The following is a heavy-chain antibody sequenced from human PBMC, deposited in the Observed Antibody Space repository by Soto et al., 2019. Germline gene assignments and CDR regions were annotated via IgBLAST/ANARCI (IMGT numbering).Heavy chain of an antibody. V-gene: IGHV1-18*01. Sequence: QVQLVQSGAEVKKPGASVKVSCKASGYTFTSYGISWVRQAPGQGLEWMGWISAYNGNTNYAQKLQGRVTMTTDTSASTAYMELRSLRSDDTAVYYCARDIYCSGGSCYSVSWFDPWGQGTLVTVSS. CDR2: ISAYNGNT. J-gene: IGHJ5*02. CDR3: ARDIYCSGGSCYSVSWFDP. D-gene: IGHD2-15*01. CDR1: GYTFTSYG.